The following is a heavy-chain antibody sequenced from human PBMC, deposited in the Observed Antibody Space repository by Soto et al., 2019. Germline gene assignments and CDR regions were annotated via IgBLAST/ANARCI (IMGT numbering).Heavy chain of an antibody. CDR3: ARGSTSGSYYVAFDI. Sequence: PSETLSLTCTVSGGSISSGDYYWSWIRQPPGKGLEWIGYIYYSGSTYYNPSLKSRVTISVDTSKNQFSLKLSSVTAADTAVYYCARGSTSGSYYVAFDIWGQGTMVTVSS. J-gene: IGHJ3*02. CDR1: GGSISSGDYY. D-gene: IGHD1-26*01. V-gene: IGHV4-30-4*01. CDR2: IYYSGST.